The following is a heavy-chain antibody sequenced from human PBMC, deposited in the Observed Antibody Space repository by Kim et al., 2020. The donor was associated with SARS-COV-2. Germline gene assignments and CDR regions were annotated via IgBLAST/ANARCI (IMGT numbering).Heavy chain of an antibody. Sequence: SVKVSCKASGGTFNSYAMSWVRQAPGQGLEWMGGIIPISGTPNSAQKFQGRVTISADESTSTAYMELRSLRSEDTAVYYCARGTYYYVSGSYYPSRMDVWGQGTTVTVSS. CDR1: GGTFNSYA. V-gene: IGHV1-69*13. CDR2: IIPISGTP. J-gene: IGHJ6*02. D-gene: IGHD3-10*01. CDR3: ARGTYYYVSGSYYPSRMDV.